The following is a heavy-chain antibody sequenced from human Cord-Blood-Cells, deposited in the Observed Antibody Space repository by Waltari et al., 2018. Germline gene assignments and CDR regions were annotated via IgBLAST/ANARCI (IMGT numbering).Heavy chain of an antibody. CDR2: INPNSGGT. V-gene: IGHV1-2*02. Sequence: QVQLVQSGAEVKKPGASVKVSCKASGYTFTGYYMHWVRQAPGQGLEWMGWINPNSGGTNYAQKFQGRVTMTRDTSISTAYMELSRLRSDDTAVYYCARASGRVTGEGAFDIWGQGTMVTVSS. CDR1: GYTFTGYY. J-gene: IGHJ3*02. D-gene: IGHD7-27*01. CDR3: ARASGRVTGEGAFDI.